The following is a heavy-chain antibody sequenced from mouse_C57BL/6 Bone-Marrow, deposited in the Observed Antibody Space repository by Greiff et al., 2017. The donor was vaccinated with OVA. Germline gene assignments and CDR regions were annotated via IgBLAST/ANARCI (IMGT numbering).Heavy chain of an antibody. CDR1: GFTFSDYG. J-gene: IGHJ2*01. V-gene: IGHV5-17*01. D-gene: IGHD1-1*01. CDR2: ISSGSSTI. CDR3: ARRATVVATGFDY. Sequence: EVHLVESGGGLVKPGGSLKLSCAASGFTFSDYGMHWVRQAPEKGLEWVAYISSGSSTIYYADTVKGRFTISRDNAKNTLFLQMTSLRSEDTAMYDCARRATVVATGFDYWGQGTTLTVSS.